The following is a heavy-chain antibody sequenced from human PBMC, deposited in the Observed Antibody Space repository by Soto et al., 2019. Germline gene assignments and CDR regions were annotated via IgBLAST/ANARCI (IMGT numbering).Heavy chain of an antibody. Sequence: DVQVVQSGGGLVQPGGSLKLSCAASGFAFNDSAMHWVRQASGKGLEWVARVRSNTNNYAIAYPVSVRGRFTVSRDDSMGTTYLQMNSLKTEDTAMYYCTNNFVWGQGVLVTVSS. CDR3: TNNFV. V-gene: IGHV3-73*01. CDR1: GFAFNDSA. D-gene: IGHD2-15*01. J-gene: IGHJ4*02. CDR2: VRSNTNNYAI.